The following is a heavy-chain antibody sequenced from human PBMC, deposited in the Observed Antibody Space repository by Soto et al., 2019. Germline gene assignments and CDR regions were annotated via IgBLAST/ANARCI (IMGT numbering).Heavy chain of an antibody. J-gene: IGHJ6*02. CDR1: GGTFSSYA. Sequence: GASVKVSCKASGGTFSSYAISWVRRAPGQGLEWMGGIIPIFGTANYAQKFQGRVTITADESTSTAYMERSSLRSEDTAVYYCARNPGGTTVVHYHYYGMDVWGQGTTVTAP. D-gene: IGHD4-17*01. CDR2: IIPIFGTA. V-gene: IGHV1-69*13. CDR3: ARNPGGTTVVHYHYYGMDV.